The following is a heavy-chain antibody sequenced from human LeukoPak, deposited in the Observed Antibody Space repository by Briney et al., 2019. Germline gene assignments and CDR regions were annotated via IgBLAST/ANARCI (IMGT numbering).Heavy chain of an antibody. D-gene: IGHD6-19*01. CDR2: ISGSGGTT. CDR3: AKQIAVAGTSGWLDP. J-gene: IGHJ5*02. Sequence: GGSLRLSCAASGFTFSTYAMNWVRQAPGKGLEWVSAISGSGGTTYYADSVKGRFTISRDNSKNTLYLQMNSLRAEDTAVYYCAKQIAVAGTSGWLDPWGQGTLVTVSS. CDR1: GFTFSTYA. V-gene: IGHV3-23*01.